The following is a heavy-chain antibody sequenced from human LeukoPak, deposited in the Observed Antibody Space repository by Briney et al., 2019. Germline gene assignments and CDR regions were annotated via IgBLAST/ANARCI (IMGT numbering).Heavy chain of an antibody. CDR2: IIPILGIA. V-gene: IGHV1-69*04. D-gene: IGHD3-16*01. CDR3: ARATWGYYMDV. J-gene: IGHJ6*03. CDR1: GGTFSSYA. Sequence: SVKVSCKASGGTFSSYAISWVRQAPGQGLEWMGRIIPILGIANYAQKFQGRVTITADKSTSTAYMELSSLRSADTAVYYCARATWGYYMDVWGKGTTVTVSS.